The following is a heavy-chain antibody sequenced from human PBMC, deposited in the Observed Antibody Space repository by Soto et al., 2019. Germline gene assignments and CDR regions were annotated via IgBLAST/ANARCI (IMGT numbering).Heavy chain of an antibody. Sequence: QVQLVQSGAEVKKPGASVKVSCKASGYTFTSYDINWVRQATGQGLEWMGWMNANSGNTGYAQKFQGRVTMTRNTSITTAYMEPSSLRPEDTAVYYSARETGASVRYWGHRTLVTLPS. CDR1: GYTFTSYD. CDR3: ARETGASVRY. CDR2: MNANSGNT. D-gene: IGHD2-8*02. J-gene: IGHJ4*01. V-gene: IGHV1-8*02.